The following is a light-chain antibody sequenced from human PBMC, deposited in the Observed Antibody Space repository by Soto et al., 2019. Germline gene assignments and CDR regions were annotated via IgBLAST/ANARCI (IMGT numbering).Light chain of an antibody. J-gene: IGLJ1*01. V-gene: IGLV2-8*01. CDR1: SSDVGGYNY. Sequence: QSALTQPPSASGSPGQSVTLSCTGTSSDVGGYNYVSWYQQHPGKAPKLMIYEVSKRPSGVPDRFSGSKSGNTASLTVSGLQAEHEADYYCSSYAGSNNFVFGTGTKVTVL. CDR2: EVS. CDR3: SSYAGSNNFV.